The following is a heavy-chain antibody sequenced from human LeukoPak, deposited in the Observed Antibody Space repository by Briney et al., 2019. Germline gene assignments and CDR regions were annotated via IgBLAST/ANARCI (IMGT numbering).Heavy chain of an antibody. CDR2: ISGDGGST. CDR1: GFIFDNYA. Sequence: PGGSLRLSCAAPGFIFDNYAIHWVRQAPGKGLEGVSLISGDGGSTFYADSVRGRFTISRDNTRKSLSLQMSSLRSEDTALYYCARESETSGWYDYWGQGTLVTVSS. V-gene: IGHV3-43*02. D-gene: IGHD6-19*01. CDR3: ARESETSGWYDY. J-gene: IGHJ4*02.